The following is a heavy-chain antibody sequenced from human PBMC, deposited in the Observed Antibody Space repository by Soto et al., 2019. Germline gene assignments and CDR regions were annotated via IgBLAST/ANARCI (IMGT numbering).Heavy chain of an antibody. CDR3: ARDLGIIRFLEWLSQPPWFDP. CDR2: IGTAGDT. V-gene: IGHV3-13*04. Sequence: GGSLRLSCVASGITFSSYDMHWVRQATGKGLEWVSVIGTAGDTYYLGSVKGRFTISRENAKNSLYLQMNSLRAEDTAVYYCARDLGIIRFLEWLSQPPWFDPWGQGTLVTVSS. D-gene: IGHD3-3*01. J-gene: IGHJ5*02. CDR1: GITFSSYD.